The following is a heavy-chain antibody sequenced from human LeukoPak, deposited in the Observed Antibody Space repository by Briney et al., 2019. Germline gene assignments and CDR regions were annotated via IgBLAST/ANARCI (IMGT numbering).Heavy chain of an antibody. CDR2: IYYSGST. J-gene: IGHJ4*02. V-gene: IGHV4-59*01. D-gene: IGHD5-12*01. CDR1: GGSISSYY. CDR3: ARDLPSYGGYGD. Sequence: SETLSLTCTVSGGSISSYYWSWIRQPPGKGLGWIGYIYYSGSTNYNPSLKSRVTISVDTSKNQFSLKLSSVTAADTAVYYCARDLPSYGGYGDWGQGTLVPVSS.